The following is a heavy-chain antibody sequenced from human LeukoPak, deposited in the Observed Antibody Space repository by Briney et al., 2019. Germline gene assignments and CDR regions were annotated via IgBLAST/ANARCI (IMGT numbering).Heavy chain of an antibody. J-gene: IGHJ4*02. Sequence: GGSLRLSCAASRFTFSSYAMSWVRQAPGKGLEWVSAISGSGGSTYYADSVKGRFTISRDNSKNTLYLQMNSLRAEDTAVYYCAKDTMVRGVIGYWGQGTLVTVSS. V-gene: IGHV3-23*01. CDR1: RFTFSSYA. CDR3: AKDTMVRGVIGY. D-gene: IGHD3-10*01. CDR2: ISGSGGST.